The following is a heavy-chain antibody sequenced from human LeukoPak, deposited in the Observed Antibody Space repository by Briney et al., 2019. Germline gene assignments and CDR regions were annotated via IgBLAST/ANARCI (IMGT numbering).Heavy chain of an antibody. D-gene: IGHD3-9*01. J-gene: IGHJ4*02. Sequence: GGSLRLSCAASGFTFSSYAMSWVRQAPGKGLEWVSAISGSGGSTYYADSVKGRFTISRDNSKNTLYLQMNSLRAEDAAVYYCAKDLDWLLSDPGLDYWGQGTLVTVSS. V-gene: IGHV3-23*01. CDR3: AKDLDWLLSDPGLDY. CDR2: ISGSGGST. CDR1: GFTFSSYA.